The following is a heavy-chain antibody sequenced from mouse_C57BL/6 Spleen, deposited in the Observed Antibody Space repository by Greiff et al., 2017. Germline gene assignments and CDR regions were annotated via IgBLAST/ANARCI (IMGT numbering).Heavy chain of an antibody. D-gene: IGHD1-1*01. CDR2: ISYSGST. CDR1: GYSITSGYD. J-gene: IGHJ4*01. Sequence: EVQGVESGPGMVKPSQSLSLTCTVTGYSITSGYDWHWIRHFPGNKLEWMGYISYSGSTNYNPSLKSRISITHDTSKNHFFLKLNSVTTEDTATYYCARGILRSYAMDYWGQGTSVTVSS. V-gene: IGHV3-1*01. CDR3: ARGILRSYAMDY.